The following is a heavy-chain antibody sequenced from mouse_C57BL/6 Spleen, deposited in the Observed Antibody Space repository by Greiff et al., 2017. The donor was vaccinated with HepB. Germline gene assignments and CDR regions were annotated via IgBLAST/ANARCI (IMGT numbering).Heavy chain of an antibody. D-gene: IGHD3-2*02. CDR3: ARSALDSSGAWFAY. J-gene: IGHJ3*01. CDR2: IYPRDGST. V-gene: IGHV1-85*01. CDR1: GYTFTSYD. Sequence: VKLVESGPELVKPGASVKLSCKASGYTFTSYDINWVKQRPGQGLEWIGWIYPRDGSTKYNEKFKGKATLTVDTSSSTAYMELHSLTSEDSAVYFCARSALDSSGAWFAYWGQGTLVTVSA.